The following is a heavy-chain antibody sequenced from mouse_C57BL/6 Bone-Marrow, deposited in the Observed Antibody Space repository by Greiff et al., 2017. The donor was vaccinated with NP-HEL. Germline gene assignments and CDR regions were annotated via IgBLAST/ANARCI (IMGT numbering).Heavy chain of an antibody. CDR3: ARGAMDY. Sequence: LVESGGGLVQPGGSLKLSCAASGFPFSDYGMAWVRQAPRKGPEWVAFISNLAYSIYYADTVTGRFTISRENAKNTLYLEMSSLRSEDTAMYYCARGAMDYWGQGTSVTVSS. V-gene: IGHV5-15*01. CDR1: GFPFSDYG. J-gene: IGHJ4*01. CDR2: ISNLAYSI.